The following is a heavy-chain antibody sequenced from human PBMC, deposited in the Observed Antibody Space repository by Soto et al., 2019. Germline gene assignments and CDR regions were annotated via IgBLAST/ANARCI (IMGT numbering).Heavy chain of an antibody. D-gene: IGHD3-10*01. Sequence: LSLTCAVSGGSISSDDYYWGWIRQPPGKGLEWIGYIYYSGSTYYNPSLKSRVTISVDTSKNQFSLKLSSVTAADTAVYYCARVGGFGATTIDYWGQGTLVTVSS. CDR1: GGSISSDDYY. CDR3: ARVGGFGATTIDY. V-gene: IGHV4-30-4*01. J-gene: IGHJ4*02. CDR2: IYYSGST.